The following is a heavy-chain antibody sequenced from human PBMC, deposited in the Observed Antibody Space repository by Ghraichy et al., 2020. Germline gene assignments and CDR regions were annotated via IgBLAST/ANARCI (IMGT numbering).Heavy chain of an antibody. V-gene: IGHV1-8*01. CDR3: ARASSWYPWDYYYYYGMDV. J-gene: IGHJ6*02. D-gene: IGHD6-13*01. CDR1: GYTFTSYD. CDR2: MNPNSGNT. Sequence: ASVKVSCKASGYTFTSYDINWVRQATGQGLEWMGWMNPNSGNTGYAQKFQGRVTMTRNTSISTAYMELSSLRSEDTAVYYCARASSWYPWDYYYYYGMDVWGQGTTVTVSS.